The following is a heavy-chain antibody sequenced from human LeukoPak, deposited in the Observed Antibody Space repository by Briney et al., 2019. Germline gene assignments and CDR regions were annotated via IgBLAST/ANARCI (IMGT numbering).Heavy chain of an antibody. V-gene: IGHV3-11*01. J-gene: IGHJ3*02. Sequence: GGSLRLSCAASGFTFSDYYISWIRQAPGKGLEWVSYMSSSGDAIYYGDSVKGRFTVSRDNAKSSLYLQMNSLRTEDTAVYYCAKRISGNYAFDMWGQGTTVTVSS. CDR2: MSSSGDAI. CDR1: GFTFSDYY. CDR3: AKRISGNYAFDM. D-gene: IGHD3-22*01.